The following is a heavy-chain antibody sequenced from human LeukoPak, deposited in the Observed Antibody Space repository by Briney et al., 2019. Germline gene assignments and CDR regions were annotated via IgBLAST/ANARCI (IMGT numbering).Heavy chain of an antibody. CDR2: ISDDGNNK. CDR1: GFTFNKYS. V-gene: IGHV3-30-3*01. D-gene: IGHD5-12*01. Sequence: GRSLRLSCAASGFTFNKYSFHWVRQAPGKGLEWVAVISDDGNNKYYVDSVKGRFTISRDNSENTQYLQMNSLRTEDTAMYYCARSYRYSGWKYFDYWGQGTLVTVSS. J-gene: IGHJ4*02. CDR3: ARSYRYSGWKYFDY.